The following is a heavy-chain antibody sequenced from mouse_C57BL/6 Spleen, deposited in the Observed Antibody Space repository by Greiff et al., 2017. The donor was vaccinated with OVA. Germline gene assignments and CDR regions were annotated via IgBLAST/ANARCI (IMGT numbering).Heavy chain of an antibody. Sequence: VKLQQSGAELVKPGASVKISCKASGYAFSSYWMNWVKQRPGKGLEWIGQIYPGDGDTNYNGKFKGKATLTADKSSSTAYMQLSSLTSEDSAVYFCARSNYYEFGFAYWGQGTLVTVSA. D-gene: IGHD1-1*01. V-gene: IGHV1-80*01. CDR2: IYPGDGDT. CDR3: ARSNYYEFGFAY. CDR1: GYAFSSYW. J-gene: IGHJ3*01.